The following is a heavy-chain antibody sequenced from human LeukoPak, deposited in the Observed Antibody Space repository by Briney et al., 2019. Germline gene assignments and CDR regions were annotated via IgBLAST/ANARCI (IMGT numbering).Heavy chain of an antibody. CDR1: GGPISSSF. D-gene: IGHD1-26*01. J-gene: IGHJ2*01. CDR3: ARRGANSGSYSHFDL. V-gene: IGHV4-59*01. CDR2: IYYSGST. Sequence: SETLSLTCTVSGGPISSSFWSWIRQPPGKGLEWIGHIYYSGSTNYNPSLKSRVAISVDTSKNQFSLKLSSVTAADTAVYSCARRGANSGSYSHFDLWGRGTLVTVSA.